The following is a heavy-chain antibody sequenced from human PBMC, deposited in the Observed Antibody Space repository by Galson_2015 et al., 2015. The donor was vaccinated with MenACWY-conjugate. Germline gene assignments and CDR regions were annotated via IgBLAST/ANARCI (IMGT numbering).Heavy chain of an antibody. CDR1: GFTFSNVW. V-gene: IGHV3-15*01. Sequence: SLRLSCAVSGFTFSNVWMSWVRRAPGKGLEWVARIKCKTDGGTTDYATPVKGRFTISRDDSTNTLYLQMNSLKTEDTAVYYCTRDRDVGGSRWWFDPWGQGTLVTVSS. CDR3: TRDRDVGGSRWWFDP. D-gene: IGHD2-15*01. J-gene: IGHJ5*02. CDR2: IKCKTDGGTT.